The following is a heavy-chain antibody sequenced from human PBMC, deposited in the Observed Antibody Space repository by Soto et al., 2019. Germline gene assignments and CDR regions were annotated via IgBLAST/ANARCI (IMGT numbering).Heavy chain of an antibody. Sequence: GGSLRLSCAVSGFTFGDYYMSWIRQAPGKGLEWVAYISSSSSHTNYADVVKGRFTIFRDNAKNSLYLQMNSLRAEDTAVYYCARDPRGTYSLDYWGQGTRSPSPQ. CDR3: ARDPRGTYSLDY. J-gene: IGHJ4*02. D-gene: IGHD5-18*01. CDR1: GFTFGDYY. V-gene: IGHV3-11*06. CDR2: ISSSSSHT.